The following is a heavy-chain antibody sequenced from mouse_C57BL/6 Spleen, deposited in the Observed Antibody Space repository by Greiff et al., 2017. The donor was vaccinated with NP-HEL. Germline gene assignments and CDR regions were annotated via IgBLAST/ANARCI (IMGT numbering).Heavy chain of an antibody. Sequence: EVMLVESGGGLVKPGGSLKLSCAASGFTFSDYGMHWVRQAPEKGLEWVAYISSGSSTIYYADTVKGRFTISRDNAKNTLFLQMTSLRSEDTAMYYCARDYGGPMDYWGQGTSVTVSS. J-gene: IGHJ4*01. CDR3: ARDYGGPMDY. V-gene: IGHV5-17*01. D-gene: IGHD1-1*01. CDR1: GFTFSDYG. CDR2: ISSGSSTI.